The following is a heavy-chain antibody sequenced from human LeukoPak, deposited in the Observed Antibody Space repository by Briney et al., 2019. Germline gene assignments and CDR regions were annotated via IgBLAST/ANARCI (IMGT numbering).Heavy chain of an antibody. D-gene: IGHD6-13*01. V-gene: IGHV3-21*01. J-gene: IGHJ4*02. CDR2: ISSSSSYI. Sequence: GGSLRLSCAASGFTFSSYSMNWVRQAPGKGLEWVSSISSSSSYIYYADSVKGLFAISRDNAKNSLYLQMNSLRAEDTAVYYCARDVSSSWSPFFDYWGQGTLVTVSS. CDR1: GFTFSSYS. CDR3: ARDVSSSWSPFFDY.